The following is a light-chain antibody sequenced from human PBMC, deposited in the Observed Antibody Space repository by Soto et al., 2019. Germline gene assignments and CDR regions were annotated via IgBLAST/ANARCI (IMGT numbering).Light chain of an antibody. Sequence: ELLMTPSPATLSVSPVERSSLSCTASLSVSSNLAWYQQKPGQAPRLLIYGASTRATGIPARFSGSGSGTEFTLTISRLQSEDFAVYYCQQYNNWPPWTFGQGTKVDIK. CDR3: QQYNNWPPWT. J-gene: IGKJ1*01. CDR1: LSVSSN. CDR2: GAS. V-gene: IGKV3-15*01.